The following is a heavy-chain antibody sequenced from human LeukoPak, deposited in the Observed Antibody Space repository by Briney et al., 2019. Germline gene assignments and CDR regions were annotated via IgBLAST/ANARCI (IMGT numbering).Heavy chain of an antibody. D-gene: IGHD1-1*01. CDR1: GFTFSSFW. J-gene: IGHJ4*02. V-gene: IGHV3-74*01. CDR3: AREWKKTGAFDY. CDR2: INTDGSST. Sequence: GGSLSLSCAASGFTFSSFWMHWVRQAPGKGLVWVSFINTDGSSTTYADSVKGRFTVSRDNAKNTLYLQMSGLRAEDTAVYYCAREWKKTGAFDYWGQGTLVTISS.